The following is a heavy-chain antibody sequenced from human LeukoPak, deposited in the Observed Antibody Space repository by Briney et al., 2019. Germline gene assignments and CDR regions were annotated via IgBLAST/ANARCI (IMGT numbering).Heavy chain of an antibody. CDR2: ISYDGSNK. CDR1: GFTFSSYG. V-gene: IGHV3-30*18. J-gene: IGHJ4*02. D-gene: IGHD3-22*01. Sequence: PGRSLRLSCAASGFTFSSYGMHWVRQAPGKGLEWVAVISYDGSNKYYADSVKGRFTISRDNSKNTLYLQMNSLRAEDTAVYYCAKDGYDSSGAFDYWGQGTLVTVSS. CDR3: AKDGYDSSGAFDY.